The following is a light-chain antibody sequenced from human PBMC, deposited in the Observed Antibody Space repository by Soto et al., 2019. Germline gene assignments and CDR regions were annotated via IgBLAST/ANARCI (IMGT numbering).Light chain of an antibody. CDR3: LQDHEHLT. J-gene: IGKJ4*01. Sequence: IQITQSPSSLSASVGDRVTITCRASQSISSYLNWYQQKPGKAPNLLIYAASTLQSGVPSRFSGSGSGTDFTLTISSLQPEDSASYYCLQDHEHLTFGGGTKVDI. CDR2: AAS. V-gene: IGKV1-6*01. CDR1: QSISSY.